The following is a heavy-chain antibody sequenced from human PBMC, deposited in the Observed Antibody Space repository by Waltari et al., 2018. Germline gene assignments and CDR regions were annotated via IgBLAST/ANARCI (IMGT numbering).Heavy chain of an antibody. J-gene: IGHJ4*02. V-gene: IGHV3-53*01. Sequence: EVQVEESGGDLIQPGGSLRLSCAVSGFTVSNSYRSGVRQAPGKGLEWVSIIYSEGHTNYADSVKDRFIISRDNSKKTVDLQMNSLRVEDTAMYYCTRDRGAPATAMGFDSWGQGTLVTVSS. CDR3: TRDRGAPATAMGFDS. CDR1: GFTVSNSY. D-gene: IGHD5-18*01. CDR2: IYSEGHT.